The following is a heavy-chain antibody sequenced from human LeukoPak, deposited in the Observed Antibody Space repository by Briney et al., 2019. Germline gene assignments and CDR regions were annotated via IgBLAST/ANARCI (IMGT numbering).Heavy chain of an antibody. CDR3: ARDLKMGYSSGRYSWGTGSSNDY. CDR2: IIPIFGTA. CDR1: GGTFSSYA. V-gene: IGHV1-69*13. Sequence: GASVKVSCKASGGTFSSYAISWVRQAPGQRLEWMGGIIPIFGTANYAQKFQGSVTITADESTSTAYMELRSLRSDDTAVYYCARDLKMGYSSGRYSWGTGSSNDYWGQGTLVTVSS. J-gene: IGHJ4*02. D-gene: IGHD6-19*01.